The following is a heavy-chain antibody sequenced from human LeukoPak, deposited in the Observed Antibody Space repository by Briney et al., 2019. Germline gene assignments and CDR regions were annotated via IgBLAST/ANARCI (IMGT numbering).Heavy chain of an antibody. CDR3: ARHISAAQITMMVVVNHWFDP. J-gene: IGHJ5*02. CDR1: SGSISSSSYY. CDR2: LYYSGST. Sequence: SETLSLTCTVSSGSISSSSYYWGWIRQPPGKGLEWIGSLYYSGSTNYNPSLKSRVTISVDTSKNQFSLKLSSVTAADTAVYYCARHISAAQITMMVVVNHWFDPWGQGTLVTVSS. V-gene: IGHV4-39*01. D-gene: IGHD3-22*01.